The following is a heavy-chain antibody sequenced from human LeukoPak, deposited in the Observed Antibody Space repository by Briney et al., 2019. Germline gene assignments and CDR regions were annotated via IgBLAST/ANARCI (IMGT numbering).Heavy chain of an antibody. CDR2: IYHSGST. CDR1: GGSISDYY. CDR3: ARGMRSGSYPYYYYGMDV. D-gene: IGHD1-26*01. Sequence: SETLSLTCTVSGGSISDYYWNWIRQPPGKGLEWIGSIYHSGSTYYNPSLKSRVTISVDTSKNQFSLKLSSVTAADTAVYYCARGMRSGSYPYYYYGMDVWGQGTTVTVSS. V-gene: IGHV4-38-2*02. J-gene: IGHJ6*02.